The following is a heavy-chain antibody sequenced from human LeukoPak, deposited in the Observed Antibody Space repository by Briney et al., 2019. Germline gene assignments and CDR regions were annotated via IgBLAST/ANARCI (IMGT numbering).Heavy chain of an antibody. CDR1: GGFFSGYY. CDR3: ARYSSSWSGWFDP. D-gene: IGHD6-13*01. CDR2: INHSGST. Sequence: PSETLSLTCAVYGGFFSGYYWSWIRQPPGKGLEWIGEINHSGSTNYNPSLKSRVTISVDTSKNQFSLKLSSVTAADTAVYYCARYSSSWSGWFDPWGQGTLVTVSS. V-gene: IGHV4-34*01. J-gene: IGHJ5*02.